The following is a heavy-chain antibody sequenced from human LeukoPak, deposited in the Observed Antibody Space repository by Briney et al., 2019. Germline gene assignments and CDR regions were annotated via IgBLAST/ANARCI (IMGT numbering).Heavy chain of an antibody. CDR2: IRYDGSNK. CDR1: GFTFSSYG. V-gene: IGHV3-30*02. D-gene: IGHD2-2*01. J-gene: IGHJ3*01. CDR3: AREMGSSSYVLDV. Sequence: PGGSLRLSCAASGFTFSSYGMHWVRQAPGKGLEWVAFIRYDGSNKYYADSVKGRFTISRDNAKNTLLLQVNSLRAEDTGVYYCAREMGSSSYVLDVWGQGTMVTVSS.